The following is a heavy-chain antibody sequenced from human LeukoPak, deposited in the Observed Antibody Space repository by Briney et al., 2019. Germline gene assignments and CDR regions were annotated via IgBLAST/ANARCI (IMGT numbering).Heavy chain of an antibody. Sequence: SETLSLTCTVSGGSISSYYWSWIRQPPGKGLEWIGYIYYSGSTNYNPSLKSRVTISVDTSKNQFSLKLSSVTAADTAVYYCARGPNIAAAWPGVDYWGQGTLVTVSS. D-gene: IGHD6-13*01. J-gene: IGHJ4*02. V-gene: IGHV4-59*01. CDR3: ARGPNIAAAWPGVDY. CDR1: GGSISSYY. CDR2: IYYSGST.